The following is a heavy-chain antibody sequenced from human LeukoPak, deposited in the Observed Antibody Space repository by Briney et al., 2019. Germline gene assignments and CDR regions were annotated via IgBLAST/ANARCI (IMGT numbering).Heavy chain of an antibody. V-gene: IGHV4-39*07. Sequence: SETLSLTCTVSGGSISSSSYYWGWIRQPPGKGLEWIGSIYYSGSTYYNPSLKSRVTISVDTSKNQFSLKLSSVTAADTAVYYCARVNTIFGVVTHDYWGQGTPVTVSS. CDR3: ARVNTIFGVVTHDY. CDR1: GGSISSSSYY. CDR2: IYYSGST. D-gene: IGHD3-3*01. J-gene: IGHJ4*02.